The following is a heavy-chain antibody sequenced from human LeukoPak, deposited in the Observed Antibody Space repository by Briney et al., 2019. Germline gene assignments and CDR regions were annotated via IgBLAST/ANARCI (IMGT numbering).Heavy chain of an antibody. CDR1: GFTFDDYA. CDR2: ISWNSGSI. J-gene: IGHJ4*02. V-gene: IGHV3-9*01. Sequence: GGSLRLSCAASGFTFDDYAMYWVRKAQGKGLELVSGISWNSGSIGYADSVKGRFTISRDNAKNSLYLQMNSLRAEDTALYYCAKDSSGEIDYWGQGTLVTVSS. D-gene: IGHD2-15*01. CDR3: AKDSSGEIDY.